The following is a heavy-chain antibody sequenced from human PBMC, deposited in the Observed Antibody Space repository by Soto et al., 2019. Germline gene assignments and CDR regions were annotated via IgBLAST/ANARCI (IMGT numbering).Heavy chain of an antibody. V-gene: IGHV1-69*12. J-gene: IGHJ2*01. CDR2: LITIFGTA. Sequence: QVQLVQSGAEVKKPGSSVKVSCKASGGTFSSYAISWVRQAPGQGLEWMGVLITIFGTANYAQNVQGRVTIPEDESKSTDYMELSRLRSEDTAVYYCARVVTVVKSFHYWYFDLWGRGTLVTVSS. CDR1: GGTFSSYA. D-gene: IGHD2-15*01. CDR3: ARVVTVVKSFHYWYFDL.